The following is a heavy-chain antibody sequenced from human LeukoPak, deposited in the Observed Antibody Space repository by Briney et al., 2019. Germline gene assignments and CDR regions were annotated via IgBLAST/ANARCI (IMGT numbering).Heavy chain of an antibody. V-gene: IGHV3-23*01. J-gene: IGHJ4*02. CDR3: AKDPHRVTTVAPGPYYFDY. CDR1: GFTFSSFE. D-gene: IGHD4-23*01. CDR2: ISGSGGST. Sequence: PGGSLRLSCAASGFTFSSFEMNWIRQAPGKGLEWVSAISGSGGSTYYADSVKGRFTISRDNSKNTLYLQMNSLRAEDTAVYYCAKDPHRVTTVAPGPYYFDYWGQGTLVTVSS.